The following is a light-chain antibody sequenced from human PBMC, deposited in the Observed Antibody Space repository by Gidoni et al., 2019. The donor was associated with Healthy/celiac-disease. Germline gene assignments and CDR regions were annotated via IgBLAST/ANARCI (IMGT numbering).Light chain of an antibody. CDR3: QQLDSYPNT. CDR2: AAS. Sequence: IQLTQSPSSLSASVGDRVTITCRASQGISSYLAWYQQKPGKAPKLLIYAASTLQSGVPPRFSGSGSGTDFTLTISSLQPEDFATYYCQQLDSYPNTFGQGTKLEIK. V-gene: IGKV1-9*01. CDR1: QGISSY. J-gene: IGKJ2*01.